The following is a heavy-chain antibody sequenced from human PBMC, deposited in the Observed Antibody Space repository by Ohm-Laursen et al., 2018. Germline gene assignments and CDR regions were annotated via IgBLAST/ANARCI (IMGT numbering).Heavy chain of an antibody. Sequence: SLRLSCAAPGFTFNNFGMHWVRQAPGKGLEWVAVVSYNERYKNYVDSVKGRFTVSRDNSKDTLYLQMNSLRNEDTAIYYCAKDVGVAFAYDSWGQGTLVTVSS. J-gene: IGHJ4*02. CDR2: VSYNERYK. CDR3: AKDVGVAFAYDS. CDR1: GFTFNNFG. D-gene: IGHD2-15*01. V-gene: IGHV3-30*18.